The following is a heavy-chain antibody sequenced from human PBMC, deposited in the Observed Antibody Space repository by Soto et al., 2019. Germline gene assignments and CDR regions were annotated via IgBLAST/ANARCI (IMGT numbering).Heavy chain of an antibody. Sequence: PSETLSLTCTVSGGSISSYYWSWIRQPPGKGLEWIGYIYYSGSTNYNPSLKSRVTISVDTSKNQFSLKLSSVTAADTAVYYCARLFSGRFGELDFDYWGQGTLVTVS. J-gene: IGHJ4*02. CDR1: GGSISSYY. V-gene: IGHV4-59*08. CDR3: ARLFSGRFGELDFDY. D-gene: IGHD3-10*01. CDR2: IYYSGST.